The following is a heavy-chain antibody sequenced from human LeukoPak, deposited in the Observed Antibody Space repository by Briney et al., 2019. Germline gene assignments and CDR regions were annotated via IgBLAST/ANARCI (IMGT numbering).Heavy chain of an antibody. CDR3: ARDRGGTTPGAFDI. CDR1: GGTFSSYA. CDR2: IIPIFGTA. Sequence: ASVKVSCKASGGTFSSYAISWVRQAPGQGLEWMGGIIPIFGTANYAQKFQGRVTITTDESTSTAYMELSSLRSEDTAVYYCARDRGGTTPGAFDIWGQGTMVTVSS. J-gene: IGHJ3*02. D-gene: IGHD1-14*01. V-gene: IGHV1-69*05.